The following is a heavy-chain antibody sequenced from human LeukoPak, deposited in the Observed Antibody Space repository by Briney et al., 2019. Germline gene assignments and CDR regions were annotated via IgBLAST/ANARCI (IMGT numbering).Heavy chain of an antibody. D-gene: IGHD6-19*01. Sequence: GSLRLSCAASGFTFSSYSMNWVRQAPGKGLEWVSSISSSSSYIYYADSVKGRFTISRDNAKNSLYLQMNSLRAEDTAMYYCARAPSPLAVAGTDYWGQGTLVTVSS. J-gene: IGHJ4*02. CDR1: GFTFSSYS. V-gene: IGHV3-21*01. CDR3: ARAPSPLAVAGTDY. CDR2: ISSSSSYI.